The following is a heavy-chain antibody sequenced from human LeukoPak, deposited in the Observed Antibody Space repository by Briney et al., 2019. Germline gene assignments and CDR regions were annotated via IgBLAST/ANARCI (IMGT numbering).Heavy chain of an antibody. V-gene: IGHV3-13*04. CDR2: IGTAGDT. CDR1: GFTFSSYD. Sequence: PRGSLRLSCAASGFTFSSYDMHWVRQGTGKGLEWVSAIGTAGDTYYPGSVKGRFTTSRENAKNSLYLQMNSLRVGDTAVYYCARGRGWGTFDIWGQGTMVTVSS. J-gene: IGHJ3*02. CDR3: ARGRGWGTFDI. D-gene: IGHD3-10*01.